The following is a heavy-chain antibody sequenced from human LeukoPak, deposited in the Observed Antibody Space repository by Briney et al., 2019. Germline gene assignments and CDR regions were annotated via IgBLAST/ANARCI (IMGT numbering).Heavy chain of an antibody. D-gene: IGHD4-11*01. V-gene: IGHV4-61*08. CDR1: GGSISSGGYY. J-gene: IGHJ3*02. CDR3: ARVGGMTTVNNAAFDI. CDR2: IYYSGST. Sequence: PSETLSLTCTVSGGSISSGGYYWSWIRQHPGKGLEWIGYIYYSGSTYYNPSLKSRVTISIDKPKKQFSLKLISVTAADTAIYYCARVGGMTTVNNAAFDIWGQGTMVTVSS.